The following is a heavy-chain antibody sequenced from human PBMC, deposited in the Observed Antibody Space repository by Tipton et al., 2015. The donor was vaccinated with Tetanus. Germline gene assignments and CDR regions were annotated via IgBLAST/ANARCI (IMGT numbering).Heavy chain of an antibody. CDR3: TKDLSPGGADR. J-gene: IGHJ5*02. CDR2: ILWNSARI. V-gene: IGHV3-9*01. D-gene: IGHD4-23*01. Sequence: SLRLSCAVSGSAFDEHAMHWVRQAPGKGLEWVSGILWNSARIDYADSVRGRFTISIDNARNSRYLEMNSLRAEDTALYYCTKDLSPGGADRWGQGTLVIVSS. CDR1: GSAFDEHA.